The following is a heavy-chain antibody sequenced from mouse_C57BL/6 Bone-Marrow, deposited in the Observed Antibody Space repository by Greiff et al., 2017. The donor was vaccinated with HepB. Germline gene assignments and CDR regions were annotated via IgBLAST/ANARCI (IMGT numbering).Heavy chain of an antibody. CDR2: IYPSDSET. CDR3: ARKNYYGSSVWFAY. V-gene: IGHV1-61*01. Sequence: QVQLKQPGAELVRPGSSVKLSCKASGYTFTSYWMAWVKQRPGQGLEWIGNIYPSDSETHYNQKFKDKATLTVDKSSSTAYMQLSSLTSEDSAVYYCARKNYYGSSVWFAYWGQGTLVTVSA. D-gene: IGHD1-1*01. CDR1: GYTFTSYW. J-gene: IGHJ3*01.